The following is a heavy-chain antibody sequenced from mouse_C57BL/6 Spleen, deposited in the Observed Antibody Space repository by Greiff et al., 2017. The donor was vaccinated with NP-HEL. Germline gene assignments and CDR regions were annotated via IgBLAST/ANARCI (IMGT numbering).Heavy chain of an antibody. CDR3: ARGLPSYAMDY. Sequence: VQLQQSGAELVKPGASVKLSCKASGYTFTSYWMQWVKQRPGQGLEWIGEIDPSDSYTNYNQKFKGKATLTVDTSSSTAYMQLSSLTSEDSAVYYCARGLPSYAMDYWGQGTSVTVSS. J-gene: IGHJ4*01. D-gene: IGHD2-2*01. CDR2: IDPSDSYT. CDR1: GYTFTSYW. V-gene: IGHV1-50*01.